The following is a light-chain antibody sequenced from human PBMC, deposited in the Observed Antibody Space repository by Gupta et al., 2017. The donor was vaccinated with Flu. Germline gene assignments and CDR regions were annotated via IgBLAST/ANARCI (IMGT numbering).Light chain of an antibody. Sequence: VTISCSGSSSNIGSNTGNWYQQVPGTAPKLLIYGNNQRPSGVPDRFSGSKSGTSASLAISGLQSEDEADYYCAAWDDSLNGHYVFGTGTKVTVL. CDR3: AAWDDSLNGHYV. V-gene: IGLV1-44*01. J-gene: IGLJ1*01. CDR1: SSNIGSNT. CDR2: GNN.